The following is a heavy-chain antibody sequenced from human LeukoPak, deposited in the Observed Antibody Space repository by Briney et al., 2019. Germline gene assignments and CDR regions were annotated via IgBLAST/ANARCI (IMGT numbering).Heavy chain of an antibody. V-gene: IGHV4-38-2*02. Sequence: SETLSLTCAVSGYSISSGYYWGWIRQPPGKGLEWIGSIYHSGSTYYNPSLKRRVTISVDTSKNQFSLKLSSVTAADTAVYYCAREGIAAPEYFQHWGQGTLVTVSS. CDR3: AREGIAAPEYFQH. D-gene: IGHD6-13*01. CDR1: GYSISSGYY. J-gene: IGHJ1*01. CDR2: IYHSGST.